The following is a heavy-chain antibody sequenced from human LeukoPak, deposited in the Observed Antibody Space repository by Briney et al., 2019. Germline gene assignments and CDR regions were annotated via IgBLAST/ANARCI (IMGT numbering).Heavy chain of an antibody. CDR2: INGDSTTR. CDR3: ARDNLWAFDI. D-gene: IGHD3-10*01. V-gene: IGHV3-48*02. Sequence: PGGSLRLSCAASGFTFSSYSMNWVRQAPGKGLEWVSNINGDSTTRDYADSVKGRFSISRDRAKNSLYLQMNSLRDEDTAVYYCARDNLWAFDIWGQGSMVTVSS. J-gene: IGHJ3*02. CDR1: GFTFSSYS.